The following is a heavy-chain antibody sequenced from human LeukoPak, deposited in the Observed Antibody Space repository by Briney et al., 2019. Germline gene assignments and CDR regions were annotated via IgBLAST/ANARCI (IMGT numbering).Heavy chain of an antibody. D-gene: IGHD6-13*01. CDR1: GFTFSDYW. V-gene: IGHV3-74*01. Sequence: GGSLRLSCAASGFTFSDYWMHWVRQPPGKGLVWVARVNIHGSGTDYADSVKGRFTISRDNAKNTSYLQMTSLRAEDTAVYYALAGYYYSQMDVWGKGTAVTVSS. CDR3: LAGYYYSQMDV. J-gene: IGHJ6*03. CDR2: VNIHGSGT.